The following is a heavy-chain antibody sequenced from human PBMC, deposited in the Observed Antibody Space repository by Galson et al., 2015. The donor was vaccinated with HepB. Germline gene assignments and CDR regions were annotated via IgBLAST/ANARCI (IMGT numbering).Heavy chain of an antibody. D-gene: IGHD5-18*01. CDR3: ARDSGIQLWFDKAIDY. J-gene: IGHJ4*02. Sequence: QSGAEVTKPGESLKISCKASGSTFTSYGISWVRQAPGQGLEWMGWISAYNGNTNYAQKPQGRVTMTTDTSTSTAYMELRSLRSDDTAVYYCARDSGIQLWFDKAIDYWGQGTLVTVSS. V-gene: IGHV1-18*04. CDR2: ISAYNGNT. CDR1: GSTFTSYG.